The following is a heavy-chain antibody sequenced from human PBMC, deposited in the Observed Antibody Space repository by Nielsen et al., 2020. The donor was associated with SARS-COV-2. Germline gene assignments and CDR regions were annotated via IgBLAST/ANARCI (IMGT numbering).Heavy chain of an antibody. CDR3: ARQYSMVRGITYYAMDV. CDR2: IDPSDSYT. CDR1: GYSFTTYW. D-gene: IGHD3-10*01. J-gene: IGHJ6*02. Sequence: GESLKISCEGSGYSFTTYWINWVRQMPGKGLEWMGRIDPSDSYTNYSPSFEGHVTISADKSISTAYLQCSSLKASDTAMYYCARQYSMVRGITYYAMDVWVQGTTVTVSS. V-gene: IGHV5-10-1*01.